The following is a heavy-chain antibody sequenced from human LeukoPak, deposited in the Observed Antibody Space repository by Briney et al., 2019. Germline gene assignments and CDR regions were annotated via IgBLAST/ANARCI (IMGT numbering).Heavy chain of an antibody. J-gene: IGHJ5*01. CDR2: TYYRSKWTY. V-gene: IGHV6-1*01. CDR1: GDSVSSNTAA. Sequence: SQTLSLTCAISGDSVSSNTAAWYWIRQSPSRVLEWLGRTYYRSKWTYEYAESVRSRITINVDTSKNQFSLHLNSVTPEDTAVYYCARDPSDDQGFDCWGQGTLVTVSS. D-gene: IGHD3-3*01. CDR3: ARDPSDDQGFDC.